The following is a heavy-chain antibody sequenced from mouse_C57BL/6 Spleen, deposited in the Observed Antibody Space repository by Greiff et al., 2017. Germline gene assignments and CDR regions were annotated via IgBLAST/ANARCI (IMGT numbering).Heavy chain of an antibody. CDR2: IYPRSGNT. Sequence: VKLQESGAELARPGASVKLSCKASGYTFTSYGISWVKQRTGQGLEWIGEIYPRSGNTYYNEKFKGKATLTADKSASTAYMELRSLTSEDSAVYYCARGGYDAPYGAYWGHGPLVTVSA. J-gene: IGHJ3*01. D-gene: IGHD2-3*01. CDR3: ARGGYDAPYGAY. V-gene: IGHV1-81*01. CDR1: GYTFTSYG.